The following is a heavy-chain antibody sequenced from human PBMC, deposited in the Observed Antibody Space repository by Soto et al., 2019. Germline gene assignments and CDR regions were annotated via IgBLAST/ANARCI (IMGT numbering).Heavy chain of an antibody. CDR1: GGSISSYY. J-gene: IGHJ4*02. Sequence: SSETLSLTCTVSGGSISSYYWSWIRQPAGKGLEWIGRIYTSGSTNYNPSLKSRVTMSVDTSKNQFSLKLSSVTAADTAVYYCARGTRYSGSYPPFDYWGQGTLVTVSS. CDR3: ARGTRYSGSYPPFDY. D-gene: IGHD1-26*01. V-gene: IGHV4-4*07. CDR2: IYTSGST.